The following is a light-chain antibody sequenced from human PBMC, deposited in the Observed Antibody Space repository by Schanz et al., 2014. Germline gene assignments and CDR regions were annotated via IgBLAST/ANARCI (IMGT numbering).Light chain of an antibody. J-gene: IGLJ3*02. Sequence: QSVLTQPPSASGTPGQRVTISCSGSSSNIGSETVHWYQQLPGTAPKLLMYNNNQRPSGVPDRFSGSKSGTSASLAISGLQSDDEADYYCAAWDDSLSAWLFGGGTKVTVL. CDR1: SSNIGSET. V-gene: IGLV1-44*01. CDR2: NNN. CDR3: AAWDDSLSAWL.